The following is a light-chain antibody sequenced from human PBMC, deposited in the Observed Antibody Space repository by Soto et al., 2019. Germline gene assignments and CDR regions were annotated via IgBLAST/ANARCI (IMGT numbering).Light chain of an antibody. Sequence: EMVLTQSPDTLSLSQGDRATLSCRASQSVDTFLSWYQQKPGQAPRLFIYDSSTRAAGIPDRFSGSGSGTDFTLTINRLEPEDFAVYYCQQYGSSPPWTFGQGTKVDIK. CDR1: QSVDTF. CDR2: DSS. J-gene: IGKJ1*01. V-gene: IGKV3-20*01. CDR3: QQYGSSPPWT.